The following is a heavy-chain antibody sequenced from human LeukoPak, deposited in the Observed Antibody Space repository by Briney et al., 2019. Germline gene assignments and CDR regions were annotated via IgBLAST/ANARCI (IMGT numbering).Heavy chain of an antibody. J-gene: IGHJ4*02. CDR1: GYTFTGYY. D-gene: IGHD4-17*01. CDR3: ARVTGEDYGDYY. V-gene: IGHV1-2*02. CDR2: INPNRGGT. Sequence: ASVKVSCKASGYTFTGYYMHWVRQAPGQGLEWMGWINPNRGGTNYAQKFQGRVTMTRDTSISTAYMELSRLRSDDTAVYYCARVTGEDYGDYYWGQGTLATVSS.